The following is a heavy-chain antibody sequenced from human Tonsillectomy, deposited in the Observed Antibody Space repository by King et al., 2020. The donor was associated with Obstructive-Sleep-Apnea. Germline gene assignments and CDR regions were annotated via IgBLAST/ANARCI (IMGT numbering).Heavy chain of an antibody. V-gene: IGHV3-23*04. CDR1: GFTFNSYA. CDR3: AKDICTNGVCTYDY. J-gene: IGHJ4*02. D-gene: IGHD2-8*01. Sequence: VQLVESGGGLVQPGGSLRLSCAASGFTFNSYAMNWVRQAPGKGLEWVSGVSGSGDNTFYANSVKGRFTISRDNSNRTLYLQMNSLRAEDTAVYYCAKDICTNGVCTYDYWGQGTLVTVSS. CDR2: VSGSGDNT.